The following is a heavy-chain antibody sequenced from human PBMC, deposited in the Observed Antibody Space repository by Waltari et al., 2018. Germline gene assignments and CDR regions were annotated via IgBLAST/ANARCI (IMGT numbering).Heavy chain of an antibody. CDR2: IYHSGST. J-gene: IGHJ4*02. V-gene: IGHV4-38-2*02. CDR1: GYSLSSGYY. Sequence: QVQLQESGPGLVKPSETLSLTCTVSGYSLSSGYYWGWIRQPPGKGLEWIGSIYHSGSTYYNPSLKSRVTISVDTSKNQFSLKLSSVTAADTAVYYCARGVYYDSSGYSYYFDYWGQGTLVTVSS. D-gene: IGHD3-22*01. CDR3: ARGVYYDSSGYSYYFDY.